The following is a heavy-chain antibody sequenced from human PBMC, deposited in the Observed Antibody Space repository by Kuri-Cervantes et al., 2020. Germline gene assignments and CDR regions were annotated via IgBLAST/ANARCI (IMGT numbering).Heavy chain of an antibody. V-gene: IGHV3-48*02. CDR2: ISNSGSAI. D-gene: IGHD4-17*01. Sequence: GGSLRLSCAASGFTFSNYVMNWVRQAPGKGLEWVSYISNSGSAIYYADSVKGRFTISRDNANNSLYLQMNSLRDEDTAVYYCASVQKSNDYGIRPRDFDYWGRGTLVTVSS. J-gene: IGHJ4*02. CDR3: ASVQKSNDYGIRPRDFDY. CDR1: GFTFSNYV.